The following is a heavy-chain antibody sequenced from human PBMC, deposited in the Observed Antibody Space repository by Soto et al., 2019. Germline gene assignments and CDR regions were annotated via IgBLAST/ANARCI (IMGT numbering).Heavy chain of an antibody. CDR3: ARVGCSSTSCSSWFDP. J-gene: IGHJ5*02. CDR2: IIPILGIA. Sequence: ASVKVSCKASGGTFSSYTISWVRQAPGEGLEWMGRIIPILGIANYAQKFQGRVTITADKSTSTAYMELSSLRSEDTAVYYCARVGCSSTSCSSWFDPWGQGTLVTVSS. CDR1: GGTFSSYT. V-gene: IGHV1-69*02. D-gene: IGHD2-2*01.